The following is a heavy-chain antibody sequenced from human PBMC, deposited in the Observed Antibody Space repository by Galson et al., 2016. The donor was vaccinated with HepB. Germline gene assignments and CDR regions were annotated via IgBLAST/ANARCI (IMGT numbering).Heavy chain of an antibody. CDR3: SRDPWRYCSGHSCYTNTVYNGMDV. CDR2: ITSRSNFK. V-gene: IGHV3-21*06. Sequence: SLRLSCAASGLTFSSYTMTWVRQAPGTGMEWVSSITSRSNFKYYADSAMGRFTISRNNTKNSLNLQMNSLGAEDTAGYYGSRDPWRYCSGHSCYTNTVYNGMDVWDEGTTVTVAA. D-gene: IGHD2-15*01. CDR1: GLTFSSYT. J-gene: IGHJ6*04.